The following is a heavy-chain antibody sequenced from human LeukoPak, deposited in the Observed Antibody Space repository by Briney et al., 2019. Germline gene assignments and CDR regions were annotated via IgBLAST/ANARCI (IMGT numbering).Heavy chain of an antibody. Sequence: GGSLRLSCAASGFAFDDYGMSWVRQAPGKGLEWVSGINWNGGSSGYADSVKGRFTISRDNAKNSLYLQMNSLRAEDTALYYCARAYSGSWYFFDYWGQGTLVTVSS. CDR1: GFAFDDYG. J-gene: IGHJ4*02. V-gene: IGHV3-20*04. CDR2: INWNGGSS. D-gene: IGHD6-13*01. CDR3: ARAYSGSWYFFDY.